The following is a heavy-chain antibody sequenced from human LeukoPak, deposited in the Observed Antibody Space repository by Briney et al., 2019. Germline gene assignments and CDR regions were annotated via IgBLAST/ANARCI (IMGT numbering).Heavy chain of an antibody. CDR2: IKEDGSEK. D-gene: IGHD1-26*01. CDR3: AKEPVSGSYVNY. J-gene: IGHJ4*02. Sequence: GGSLRLSCAASGFTFSAYWMTWVRQAPGKGLEWVANIKEDGSEKYYVDSVRGRLTISRDNAKNSLYLQMNSLRVEDTAVYYCAKEPVSGSYVNYWGQGTLVTVSS. V-gene: IGHV3-7*01. CDR1: GFTFSAYW.